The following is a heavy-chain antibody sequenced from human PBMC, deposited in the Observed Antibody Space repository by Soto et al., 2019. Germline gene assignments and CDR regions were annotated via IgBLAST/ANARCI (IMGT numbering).Heavy chain of an antibody. CDR1: GGTFSSYT. CDR3: ARESRYCSGGSCYFLTGIDY. Sequence: QVQLVQSGAEVKKPGSSVKVSCKASGGTFSSYTISWVRQAPGQGLEWMGGIIPIFGTANYAQKFQGRVTITTDDATSTADMEMRSLRPEDTAVYYCARESRYCSGGSCYFLTGIDYWGQGTLVTVSS. V-gene: IGHV1-69*05. D-gene: IGHD2-15*01. J-gene: IGHJ4*02. CDR2: IIPIFGTA.